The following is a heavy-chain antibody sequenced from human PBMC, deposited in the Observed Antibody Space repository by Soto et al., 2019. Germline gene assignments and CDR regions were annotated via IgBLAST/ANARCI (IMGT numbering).Heavy chain of an antibody. CDR3: ARAGYYDFWSGYLYYFDY. Sequence: PGGSLRLSCAASGFTLSSYAMSWVRQAPGKGLEWVSTFSGTGGYTYYADSVKGRFTISRDDSKNTLFLHMNSLRAADTAVYYCARAGYYDFWSGYLYYFDYWGQGTLVTVSS. CDR2: FSGTGGYT. V-gene: IGHV3-23*01. CDR1: GFTLSSYA. J-gene: IGHJ4*02. D-gene: IGHD3-3*01.